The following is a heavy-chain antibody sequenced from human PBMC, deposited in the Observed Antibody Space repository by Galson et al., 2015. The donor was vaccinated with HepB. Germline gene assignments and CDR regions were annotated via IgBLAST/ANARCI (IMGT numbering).Heavy chain of an antibody. V-gene: IGHV1-18*04. Sequence: SVKVSCKASGYTFTSYGISWVRQAPGQGLEWMGWISAYNGNTDYAQKLQGRVTMTTDTSTSTAYMELRSLRSDDTAVYYCARVAPIGEQQQPDFPDYWGQGTLVTVSS. CDR3: ARVAPIGEQQQPDFPDY. CDR2: ISAYNGNT. D-gene: IGHD6-13*01. CDR1: GYTFTSYG. J-gene: IGHJ4*02.